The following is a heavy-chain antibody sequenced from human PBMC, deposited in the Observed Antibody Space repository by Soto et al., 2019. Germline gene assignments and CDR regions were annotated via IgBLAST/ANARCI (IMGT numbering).Heavy chain of an antibody. Sequence: GGSLRLSCVASGFNFRTYGMHWVRQAPGKGLEWVANIFYDGISKYYADAVRGRFSVTRDNSKNTLDLQMTSLKEEDTAVYYCARDRQQWLTSYLDPSGQRTLGTVSS. V-gene: IGHV3-30*03. D-gene: IGHD6-19*01. J-gene: IGHJ5*02. CDR2: IFYDGISK. CDR1: GFNFRTYG. CDR3: ARDRQQWLTSYLDP.